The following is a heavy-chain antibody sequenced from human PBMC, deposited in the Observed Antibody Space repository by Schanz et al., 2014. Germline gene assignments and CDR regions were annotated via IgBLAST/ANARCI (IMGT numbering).Heavy chain of an antibody. CDR3: AASSGWHPSTDY. D-gene: IGHD6-19*01. J-gene: IGHJ4*02. V-gene: IGHV3-21*04. CDR1: GFAFSSFA. CDR2: ISTSGTYM. Sequence: EVQLVESGGGVVRPGGSLRLSCVASGFAFSSFAMTWVRQAPGRGLEWVSSISTSGTYMYIADSLKGRLTISRDDAKKSMYLQMNSLRAEDTAVYYCAASSGWHPSTDYWGQGALVTVSS.